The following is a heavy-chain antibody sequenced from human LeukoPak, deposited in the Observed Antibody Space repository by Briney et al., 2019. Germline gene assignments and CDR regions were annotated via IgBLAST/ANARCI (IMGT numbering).Heavy chain of an antibody. V-gene: IGHV3-48*03. D-gene: IGHD1-26*01. CDR2: ISSSGTTI. CDR1: GFTFSSYE. CDR3: ARSFGSSCY. J-gene: IGHJ4*02. Sequence: GGSLRLSCAPSGFTFSSYEMNWVRQAPGKGLEWVSYISSSGTTIYYADSVKGRFTISRDNANNSLYLQMNSLRAEDTTVYYCARSFGSSCYWGQGTLVTVSS.